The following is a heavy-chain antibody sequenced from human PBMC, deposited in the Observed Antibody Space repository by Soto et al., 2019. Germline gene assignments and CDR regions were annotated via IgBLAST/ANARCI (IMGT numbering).Heavy chain of an antibody. D-gene: IGHD5-12*01. Sequence: PGGSLRLSCTASGFTFSSYAMTWVRQAPGRGLEGVSGITASGGRTFYADSVKGRFTISRDNSRSTLYLQMNSLRAEDTAVYYCAKDTRYAGYVRWCDGWGQGTLVTVSS. J-gene: IGHJ4*02. CDR2: ITASGGRT. CDR3: AKDTRYAGYVRWCDG. CDR1: GFTFSSYA. V-gene: IGHV3-23*01.